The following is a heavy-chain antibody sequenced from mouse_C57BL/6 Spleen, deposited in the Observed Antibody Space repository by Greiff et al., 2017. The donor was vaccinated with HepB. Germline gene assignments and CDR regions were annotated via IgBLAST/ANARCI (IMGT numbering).Heavy chain of an antibody. Sequence: QVQLQQSGPELVKPGASVKLSCKASGYTLTSYDINWVKQRPGQGLEWIGWIYPRDGSTKYNEKFKGKATLTVDTSSSTAYMELHSLTSEDSAVYFCARETTVVKWYFDVWGTGTTVTVSS. J-gene: IGHJ1*03. CDR3: ARETTVVKWYFDV. CDR1: GYTLTSYD. D-gene: IGHD1-1*01. CDR2: IYPRDGST. V-gene: IGHV1-85*01.